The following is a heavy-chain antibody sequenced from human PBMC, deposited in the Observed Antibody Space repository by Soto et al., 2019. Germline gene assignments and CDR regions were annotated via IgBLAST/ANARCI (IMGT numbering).Heavy chain of an antibody. J-gene: IGHJ4*02. CDR1: GFIFSSHW. CDR3: VRDNSWSYDY. D-gene: IGHD6-13*01. CDR2: IGPDGSNM. V-gene: IGHV3-74*01. Sequence: GGSLRLSCAASGFIFSSHWMHWVRQAPGKGLVWVSHIGPDGSNMRDADSVQGRFTISRDNARNTLYLQMNSLRDEDTAVYYCVRDNSWSYDYWGQGILVTVSS.